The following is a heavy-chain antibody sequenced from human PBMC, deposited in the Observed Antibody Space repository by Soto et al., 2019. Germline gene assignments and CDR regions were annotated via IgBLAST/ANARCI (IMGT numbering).Heavy chain of an antibody. CDR2: IIPIFGTA. Sequence: SVKVSCKASGGTFSSYAISWVRQAPGQGLEWMGGIIPIFGTANYAQKFQGRVTITADKSTSTAYMELSSLRSEDTAVYYCARDSREGMPTYWFDPWGQGTLVTVSS. V-gene: IGHV1-69*06. CDR1: GGTFSSYA. CDR3: ARDSREGMPTYWFDP. D-gene: IGHD2-2*01. J-gene: IGHJ5*02.